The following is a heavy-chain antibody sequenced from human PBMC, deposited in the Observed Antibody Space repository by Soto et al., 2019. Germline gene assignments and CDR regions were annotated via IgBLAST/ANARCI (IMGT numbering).Heavy chain of an antibody. CDR2: IYYSGST. D-gene: IGHD6-13*01. V-gene: IGHV4-59*01. Sequence: SETLSLTCTVSGGSISSYYWSWIRQPPGKGLEWIGYIYYSGSTTYNPSLKSRVTISVDTSKNQFSLKLSSVTAADTPVYYCARDRAAAAYYYFGIDVWGQGTTVTVSS. CDR1: GGSISSYY. CDR3: ARDRAAAAYYYFGIDV. J-gene: IGHJ6*02.